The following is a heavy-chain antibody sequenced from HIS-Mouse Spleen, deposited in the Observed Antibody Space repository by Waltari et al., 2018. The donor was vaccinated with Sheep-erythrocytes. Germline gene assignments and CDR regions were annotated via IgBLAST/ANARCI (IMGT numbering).Heavy chain of an antibody. Sequence: QVQLQESGPGLVKPSQTLSLTCTVSGGSISSGGYYWSWIRQHPGKGLEWIGYIYSRGSTYYNPSLKSRVTISVDTSKNQFSLKLSSVTAADTAVYYCASQPNWGYWYFDLWGRGTLVTVSS. CDR1: GGSISSGGYY. D-gene: IGHD7-27*01. CDR3: ASQPNWGYWYFDL. CDR2: IYSRGST. V-gene: IGHV4-31*03. J-gene: IGHJ2*01.